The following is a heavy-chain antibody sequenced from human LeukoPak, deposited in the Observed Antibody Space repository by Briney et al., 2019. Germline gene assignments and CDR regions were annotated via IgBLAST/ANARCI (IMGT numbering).Heavy chain of an antibody. Sequence: GGSLRLSCAASGFTFSSYSMNWVRQAPGKGLEWVSSISSSSSYIYYADSVKGRFTISRDNAKNSLYLQMSSLRAEDTAVYYCAREGNDYGGNSGYYYYGMDVWGQGTTVTVSS. CDR1: GFTFSSYS. J-gene: IGHJ6*02. V-gene: IGHV3-21*01. CDR3: AREGNDYGGNSGYYYYGMDV. CDR2: ISSSSSYI. D-gene: IGHD4-23*01.